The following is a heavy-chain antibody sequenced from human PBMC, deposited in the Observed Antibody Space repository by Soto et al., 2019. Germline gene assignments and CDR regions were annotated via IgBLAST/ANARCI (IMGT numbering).Heavy chain of an antibody. D-gene: IGHD2-21*02. J-gene: IGHJ4*02. CDR1: GYTFTSYG. CDR3: ARGGHIAVVTASFDY. V-gene: IGHV1-18*01. Sequence: GASVKVSCKASGYTFTSYGISWVRQAPGQGLEWMGWISAYNGIANYAQKFLGRVTMTRDTSTSTVFMELSSLRSEDTAMYYCARGGHIAVVTASFDYWGQGTLVTVS. CDR2: ISAYNGIA.